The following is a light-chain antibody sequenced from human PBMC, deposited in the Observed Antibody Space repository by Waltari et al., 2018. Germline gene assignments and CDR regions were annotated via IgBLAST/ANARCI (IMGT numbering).Light chain of an antibody. CDR3: SSYTSSYTLV. Sequence: QSALTQPASVSGSPGQSITIPCTGTSSDVGGYNYVSWYQQDPGKAPKLIMYDVSNRPSGVSNRCSGSKSGNTASLTISGLQAEDEADYYCSSYTSSYTLVFGTGTKVTVL. CDR1: SSDVGGYNY. J-gene: IGLJ1*01. V-gene: IGLV2-14*01. CDR2: DVS.